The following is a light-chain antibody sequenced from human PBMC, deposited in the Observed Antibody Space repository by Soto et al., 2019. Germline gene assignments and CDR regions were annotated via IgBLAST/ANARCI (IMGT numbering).Light chain of an antibody. Sequence: DIQMTQSPSTLSASVGERVTITCRASQSLRGSLAWYQQKPGKAPKLLIYKASSLESGVPSRFSGSGSGTDVTLTISSLQPDDFATFYCQQYSIYPWTFGQGTKVEIK. V-gene: IGKV1-5*03. CDR1: QSLRGS. J-gene: IGKJ1*01. CDR3: QQYSIYPWT. CDR2: KAS.